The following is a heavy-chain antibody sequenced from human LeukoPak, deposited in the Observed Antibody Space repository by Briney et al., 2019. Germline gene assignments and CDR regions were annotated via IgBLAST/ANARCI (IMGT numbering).Heavy chain of an antibody. CDR1: GGSISSHY. J-gene: IGHJ4*02. V-gene: IGHV4-4*07. Sequence: SETLSLTCTVSGGSISSHYWSWIRQPAGKGLEWIGRIYTSGTTNYNPSLKSRVTMSVDTSKNQFSLKLSSVTAADTAVYYCARYCSSSSCYFDYWGQGTLVTVSS. CDR3: ARYCSSSSCYFDY. CDR2: IYTSGTT. D-gene: IGHD2-2*01.